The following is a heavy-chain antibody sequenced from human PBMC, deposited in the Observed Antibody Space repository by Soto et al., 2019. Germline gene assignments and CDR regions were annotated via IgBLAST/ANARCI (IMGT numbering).Heavy chain of an antibody. J-gene: IGHJ4*02. Sequence: KPSETLSLTCTVSGGSITSSEYYWAWIRQPPGKGLQFVGTIYYSGSSYSNPSLKSRLSMSVDTSKNQFSLTMKSVTAADTGVYYCASHPLNRSDADSWGQGVLVTVSS. CDR1: GGSITSSEYY. D-gene: IGHD1-26*01. V-gene: IGHV4-39*01. CDR3: ASHPLNRSDADS. CDR2: IYYSGSS.